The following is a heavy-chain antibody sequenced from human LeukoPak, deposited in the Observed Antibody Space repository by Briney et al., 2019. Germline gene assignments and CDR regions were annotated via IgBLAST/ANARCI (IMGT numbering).Heavy chain of an antibody. CDR1: GFTFSNYA. J-gene: IGHJ4*02. V-gene: IGHV3-23*01. CDR3: AKDRYPYYGSGSYYTPLFDY. D-gene: IGHD3-10*01. CDR2: ISSSGDST. Sequence: GGSLRLSCAASGFTFSNYAMSWVRQAPGKGLEWVSSISSSGDSTFYADSVKGRFTISRDASKNTLYLQMNSLRAEDTALYYCAKDRYPYYGSGSYYTPLFDYWGQGTLVTVSS.